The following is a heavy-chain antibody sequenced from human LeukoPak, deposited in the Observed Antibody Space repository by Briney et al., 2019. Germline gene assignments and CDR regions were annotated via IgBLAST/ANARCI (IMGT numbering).Heavy chain of an antibody. Sequence: SETLSLTCTVSGGSISSYYWSWIRQPPGKGLGWIGYIYYRGSTNYNPSLKSRVTISVDTSKNQFSLKLSSVTAADTAVYYCARDRSSGGFDYWGQGTLVTVSS. CDR1: GGSISSYY. CDR2: IYYRGST. V-gene: IGHV4-59*01. CDR3: ARDRSSGGFDY. D-gene: IGHD3-22*01. J-gene: IGHJ4*02.